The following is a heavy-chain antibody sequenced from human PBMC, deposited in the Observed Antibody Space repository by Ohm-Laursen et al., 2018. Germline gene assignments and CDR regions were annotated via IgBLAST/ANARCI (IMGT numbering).Heavy chain of an antibody. J-gene: IGHJ4*02. CDR1: GFTFSSYW. CDR3: VRGTSIGYCSSGTCYTGDFFDY. D-gene: IGHD2-2*02. V-gene: IGHV3-7*03. CDR2: IKHGGSEK. Sequence: SLRLSCAASGFTFSSYWMTWVRQAPAKGLEWVANIKHGGSEKYYVDSVKGRFTISRDNAKNSLYLQMNSLRAEDTAIYYCVRGTSIGYCSSGTCYTGDFFDYWGQGALVTVSS.